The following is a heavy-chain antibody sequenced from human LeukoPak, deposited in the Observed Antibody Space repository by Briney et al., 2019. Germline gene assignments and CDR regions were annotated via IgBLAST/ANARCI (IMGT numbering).Heavy chain of an antibody. CDR2: MNPNSGNT. CDR3: ASQLRSDYYYGMDV. CDR1: GYTFTSYD. V-gene: IGHV1-8*01. Sequence: ASVKVSCKASGYTFTSYDINWVRQDTGQGLEWMGWMNPNSGNTGYAQKFQGRVTMTRNTSISTAYMELSSLRSEDTAVYYCASQLRSDYYYGMDVWGQGTTVTVSS. D-gene: IGHD2-2*01. J-gene: IGHJ6*02.